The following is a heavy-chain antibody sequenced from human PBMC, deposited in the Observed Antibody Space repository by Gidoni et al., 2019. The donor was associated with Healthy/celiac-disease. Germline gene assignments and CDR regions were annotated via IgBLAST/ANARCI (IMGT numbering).Heavy chain of an antibody. CDR3: AKALRNWNYVYYFDY. CDR1: GFTFSSYA. CDR2: IIGSVGST. Sequence: EVQLLESGGGWVQTGGSLRLSCAASGFTFSSYAMSWVRQAPGKGLEWVSVIIGSVGSTYYADSVKGRFTISRDNSKNTLYLQMNSLRAEDTAVYYCAKALRNWNYVYYFDYWGQGTLVTVSS. V-gene: IGHV3-23*01. D-gene: IGHD1-7*01. J-gene: IGHJ4*02.